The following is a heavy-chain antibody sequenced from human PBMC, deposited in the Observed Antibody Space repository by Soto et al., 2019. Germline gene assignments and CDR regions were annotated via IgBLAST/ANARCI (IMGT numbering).Heavy chain of an antibody. CDR1: GFSFSSYA. CDR2: ISGSCGST. D-gene: IGHD3-22*01. V-gene: IGHV3-23*01. J-gene: IGHJ3*02. Sequence: GGSLRLSCAASGFSFSSYAMSWVRQATGEGVEWVSAISGSCGSTYYADSGKGRLTISRDNSRNTLYLQMNSLRAEDTAVYYCAKGGGYYDSSGYTDAFDIWGQGTMVTVSS. CDR3: AKGGGYYDSSGYTDAFDI.